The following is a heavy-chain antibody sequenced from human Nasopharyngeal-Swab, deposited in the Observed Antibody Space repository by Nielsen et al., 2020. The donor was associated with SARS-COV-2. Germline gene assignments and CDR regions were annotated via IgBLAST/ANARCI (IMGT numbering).Heavy chain of an antibody. CDR2: IYYSGST. V-gene: IGHV4-31*02. Sequence: WIRHPPGKGLEWIGYIYYSGSTYYNPSLKSRVTISVDTSKNQFSLKLSSVTAADTAVYYCARDIGTPAYPRYYYYGMDVWGQGTTVTVSS. J-gene: IGHJ6*02. CDR3: ARDIGTPAYPRYYYYGMDV. D-gene: IGHD1-1*01.